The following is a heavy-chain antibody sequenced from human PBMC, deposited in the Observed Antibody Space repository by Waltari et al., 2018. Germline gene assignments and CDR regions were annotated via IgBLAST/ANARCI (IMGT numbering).Heavy chain of an antibody. CDR1: GYSFTSSY. J-gene: IGHJ4*02. CDR2: SNHRGGRT. Sequence: QVQLVQSGAEVKKPGASVKVSCKASGYSFTSSYIHWVPHAPGQGLPCRGISNHRGGRTSSATKFQGRSTLTSDTSTSTVDMELSSVRSDDTAVYYCARADYGSGTYFSPPYFDYWGQGTLVTVSS. V-gene: IGHV1-46*01. CDR3: ARADYGSGTYFSPPYFDY. D-gene: IGHD3-10*01.